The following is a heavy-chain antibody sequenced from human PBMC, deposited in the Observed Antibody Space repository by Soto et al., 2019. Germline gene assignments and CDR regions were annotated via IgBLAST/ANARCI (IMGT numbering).Heavy chain of an antibody. Sequence: PGGSLRLSCAASGFSFSRYAMKWVRQAPGKGLEWVAVITSDGSIKYYADSVNGRYTISRENPNNTLFLQLNSLRAEDTAVYYCARDRLFESHTYTYNYDMDVWGQGTTVTVSS. CDR3: ARDRLFESHTYTYNYDMDV. CDR1: GFSFSRYA. D-gene: IGHD2-2*02. V-gene: IGHV3-30-3*01. CDR2: ITSDGSIK. J-gene: IGHJ6*02.